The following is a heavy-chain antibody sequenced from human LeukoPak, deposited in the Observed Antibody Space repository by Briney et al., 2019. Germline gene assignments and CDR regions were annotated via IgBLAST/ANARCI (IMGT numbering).Heavy chain of an antibody. CDR1: GFTFGKAW. CDR2: IKSKTDGGTT. CDR3: TTDTQYYYDSSGYWDY. D-gene: IGHD3-22*01. V-gene: IGHV3-15*07. J-gene: IGHJ4*02. Sequence: GGSRGLSCAASGFTFGKAWRNWVRQAPGKGLEWFGRIKSKTDGGTTDYAAPVKGRFTISRDDSKNTLYLQMNSLKTEDTAVYYCTTDTQYYYDSSGYWDYWGQGTLVTVSS.